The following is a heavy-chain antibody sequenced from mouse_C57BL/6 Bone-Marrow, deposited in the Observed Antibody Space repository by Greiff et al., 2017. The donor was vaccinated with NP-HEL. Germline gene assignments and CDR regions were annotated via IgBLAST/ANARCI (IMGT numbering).Heavy chain of an antibody. CDR2: IYPGDGDT. CDR3: ARGDYGSSRFGYAMDY. CDR1: GYAFSSYW. D-gene: IGHD1-1*01. Sequence: QVQLKQSGAELVKPGASVKISCKASGYAFSSYWMNWVKERPGQGLEWIGQIYPGDGDTKYNGKFKGKATLTADTSSSTAYMQVSSLTSEDSAVYFCARGDYGSSRFGYAMDYWGQGTSVTVSA. V-gene: IGHV1-80*01. J-gene: IGHJ4*01.